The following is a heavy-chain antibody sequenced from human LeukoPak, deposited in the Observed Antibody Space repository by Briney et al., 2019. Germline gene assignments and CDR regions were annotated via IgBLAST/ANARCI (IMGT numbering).Heavy chain of an antibody. V-gene: IGHV3-66*02. Sequence: GGSLRLSCAASGFTFSSYSMNWVRQAPGKGLEWVSVIYSGGSTYYADSVKGRFTISRDNSKNTLYLQMNSLRAEDTAAYYCARGVGATGFDYWGQGTLVTVSS. J-gene: IGHJ4*02. CDR2: IYSGGST. CDR1: GFTFSSYS. CDR3: ARGVGATGFDY. D-gene: IGHD1-26*01.